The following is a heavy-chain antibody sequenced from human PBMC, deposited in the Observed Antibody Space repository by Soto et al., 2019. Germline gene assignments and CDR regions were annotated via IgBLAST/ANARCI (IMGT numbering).Heavy chain of an antibody. J-gene: IGHJ4*02. Sequence: LRLSCAASGFTFNIFGMHWVRQAPGKGLEWVALISNDGTNKYYADSVRGRFTISRDSSKNTVFLQMDSLRADDTAVYYCAKGSTRWLESLLHYWGQGTLVTVSS. CDR3: AKGSTRWLESLLHY. CDR2: ISNDGTNK. D-gene: IGHD5-12*01. V-gene: IGHV3-30*18. CDR1: GFTFNIFG.